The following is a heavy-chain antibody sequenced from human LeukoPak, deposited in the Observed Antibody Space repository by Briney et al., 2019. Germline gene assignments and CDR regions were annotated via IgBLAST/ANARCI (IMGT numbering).Heavy chain of an antibody. Sequence: GGSLRLSCAASGLTFSDYWMSWVRQAPGQGLEWVANIKQDGSEKHYVDSVEGRFTISRDNAKNSLNLQMNSLRAEDTAAYYRVRHLGGYFVWGQGTLVTVSS. V-gene: IGHV3-7*01. CDR1: GLTFSDYW. J-gene: IGHJ4*02. CDR2: IKQDGSEK. D-gene: IGHD2-21*02. CDR3: VRHLGGYFV.